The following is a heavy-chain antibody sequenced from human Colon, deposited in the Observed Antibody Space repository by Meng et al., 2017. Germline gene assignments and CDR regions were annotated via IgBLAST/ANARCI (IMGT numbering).Heavy chain of an antibody. CDR1: GGSISSYY. Sequence: SETLSLTCTVSGGSISSYYWSWIRQPPGKGRVWIGYIYYSGSTNYNPSLKSRVTISVDTSKNQFSLKLSSVTAADTAVYYCARESGGSPFDYWGQGTLVTVSS. V-gene: IGHV4-59*01. D-gene: IGHD2-15*01. J-gene: IGHJ4*02. CDR2: IYYSGST. CDR3: ARESGGSPFDY.